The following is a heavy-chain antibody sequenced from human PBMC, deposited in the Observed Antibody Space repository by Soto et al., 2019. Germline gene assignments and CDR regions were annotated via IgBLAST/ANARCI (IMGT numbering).Heavy chain of an antibody. V-gene: IGHV3-30-3*01. D-gene: IGHD5-18*01. Sequence: QVQLVESGGGVVQPGRSLRLSCAASGFTFSSYAMHWVRQAPGKGLEWVAVISYDGSNKYYADSVKGRFTISRDNSKNTLYLQMNSLRAEDTAVYYCARGSYSYGLYYYYDYGMDVWGQGTTGPVSS. CDR1: GFTFSSYA. CDR2: ISYDGSNK. J-gene: IGHJ6*02. CDR3: ARGSYSYGLYYYYDYGMDV.